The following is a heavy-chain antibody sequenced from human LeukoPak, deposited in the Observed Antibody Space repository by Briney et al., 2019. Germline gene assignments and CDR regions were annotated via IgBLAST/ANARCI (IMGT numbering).Heavy chain of an antibody. D-gene: IGHD6-6*01. Sequence: GGSLRLSCAASGFTFSSYAMSWVRQAPGKGLEWVSGISGSGGNTYYADSVKGRFTISRDNSKNTLYLQMNSLRAEDTAVYYSAKSSSSSQRYWYFDLWGRGTLVTVSS. CDR2: ISGSGGNT. J-gene: IGHJ2*01. CDR3: AKSSSSSQRYWYFDL. CDR1: GFTFSSYA. V-gene: IGHV3-23*01.